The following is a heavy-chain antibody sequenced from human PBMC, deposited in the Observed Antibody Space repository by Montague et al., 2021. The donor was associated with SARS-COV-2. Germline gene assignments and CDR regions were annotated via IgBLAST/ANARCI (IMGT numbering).Heavy chain of an antibody. CDR1: GGSISSYY. Sequence: SQTLSLTCTVSGGSISSYYWSWIRQPPGKGLEWIGYTYYSGSTNYNPSLKSRVTISVDTSKNQFSLKLSSVTAADTAVYYCARIWYSSGYQGIYYLDYWGQGTLVTVSS. CDR3: ARIWYSSGYQGIYYLDY. V-gene: IGHV4-59*01. CDR2: TYYSGST. D-gene: IGHD3-22*01. J-gene: IGHJ4*02.